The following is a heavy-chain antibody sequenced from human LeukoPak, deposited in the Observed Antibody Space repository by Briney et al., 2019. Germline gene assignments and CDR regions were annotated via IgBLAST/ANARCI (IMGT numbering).Heavy chain of an antibody. CDR2: INDNGIT. D-gene: IGHD5/OR15-5a*01. CDR1: SEFFTGYY. V-gene: IGHV4-34*01. CDR3: ARVAHDLYPYYFDY. J-gene: IGHJ4*02. Sequence: SETLSLTCGVSSEFFTGYYWGWIRQPPGKGLEWIGDINDNGITKYNPTLKSRVTISIDTSKKQFSLKVKSVTAADTPVYYCARVAHDLYPYYFDYWGQGALVTVSS.